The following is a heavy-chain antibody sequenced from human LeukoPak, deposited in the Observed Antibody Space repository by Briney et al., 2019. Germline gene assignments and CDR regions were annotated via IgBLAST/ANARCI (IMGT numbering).Heavy chain of an antibody. Sequence: GGSLRLSCAASGFSFSSFALHWVRQAPGKGLEWVANIKQDGSEKNYVDSVKGRFTISRDNAKNSLFLQMNSLRGEDTAVYYCARTGTSTFFCRDCYSFDYWGQGTLVAVSS. CDR3: ARTGTSTFFCRDCYSFDY. J-gene: IGHJ4*02. CDR2: IKQDGSEK. CDR1: GFSFSSFA. V-gene: IGHV3-7*01. D-gene: IGHD2-21*02.